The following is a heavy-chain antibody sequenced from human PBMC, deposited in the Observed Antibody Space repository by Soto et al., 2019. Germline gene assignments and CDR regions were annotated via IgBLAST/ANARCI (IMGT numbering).Heavy chain of an antibody. CDR2: IWYDGNNK. D-gene: IGHD2-21*01. CDR1: GFTFRNYG. V-gene: IGHV3-33*01. Sequence: QVQLVESGGGVVQPGRSLRLSCAASGFTFRNYGMHWVRQAPGKGLVWVASIWYDGNNKYYSDSVKGRLTISRDNSKNMSFLQMDSLRAEDTAVYFCARADCGGQCPCDYWGQGTLVNVSS. CDR3: ARADCGGQCPCDY. J-gene: IGHJ4*02.